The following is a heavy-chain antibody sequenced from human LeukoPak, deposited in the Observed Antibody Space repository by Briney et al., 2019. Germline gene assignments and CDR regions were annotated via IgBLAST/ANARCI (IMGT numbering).Heavy chain of an antibody. V-gene: IGHV3-20*04. CDR2: INWNGGNT. Sequence: PGGSLRLSCAASGFTFDDYGMSWVRQAPGKGLEWVSGINWNGGNTGYADSVKGRFTISRDNAKNSLYLQMNSLRAADTALYYCAREYYDFWSGYYSYWGQGTLVTVSS. D-gene: IGHD3-3*01. CDR3: AREYYDFWSGYYSY. CDR1: GFTFDDYG. J-gene: IGHJ4*02.